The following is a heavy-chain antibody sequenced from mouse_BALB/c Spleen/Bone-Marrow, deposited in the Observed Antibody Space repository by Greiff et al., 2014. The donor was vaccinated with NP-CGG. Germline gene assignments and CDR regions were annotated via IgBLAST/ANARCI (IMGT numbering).Heavy chain of an antibody. V-gene: IGHV1S29*02. CDR3: ARELGGAY. CDR2: TYPYNGGTGGT. Sequence: VQLQQPGPELVKPGASVKISCKASGYTFTDYNMHWVKQSHGKSLEWIGYTYPYNGGTGGTGYNQKFKSNAILTVDKSSSTAYMELRSLTSEDSAVYYCARELGGAYWGQGTLVTVSA. J-gene: IGHJ3*01. D-gene: IGHD4-1*01. CDR1: GYTFTDYN.